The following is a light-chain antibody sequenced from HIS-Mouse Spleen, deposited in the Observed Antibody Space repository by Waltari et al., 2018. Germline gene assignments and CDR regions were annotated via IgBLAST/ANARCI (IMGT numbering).Light chain of an antibody. CDR2: EGS. CDR1: SSDVGSYNL. V-gene: IGLV2-23*01. Sequence: QSALTQPASVSGSPGQSITISCTGTSSDVGSYNLVSWYQQHPGKAPKLMIYEGSKRPLGVSNRFSGSTSGNTASLTISGLQAEDEADYYCCSYAGSSTFWVFGGGTKLTVL. CDR3: CSYAGSSTFWV. J-gene: IGLJ3*02.